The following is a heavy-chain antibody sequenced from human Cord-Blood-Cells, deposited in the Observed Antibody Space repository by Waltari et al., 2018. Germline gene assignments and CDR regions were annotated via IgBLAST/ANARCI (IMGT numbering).Heavy chain of an antibody. CDR2: INPNSGGT. CDR3: AREEDWGYSRPDAFDI. J-gene: IGHJ3*02. V-gene: IGHV1-2*02. D-gene: IGHD7-27*01. CDR1: GYTFTGYY. Sequence: QVQLVQSGAEVKKPGASVKVSCKASGYTFTGYYMHWVRQAPGQGLEWMGWINPNSGGTNYAQKFQGRVTMTRDTSISTAYMELSRLRSDDTAVYYCAREEDWGYSRPDAFDIWGQGTMVTVSS.